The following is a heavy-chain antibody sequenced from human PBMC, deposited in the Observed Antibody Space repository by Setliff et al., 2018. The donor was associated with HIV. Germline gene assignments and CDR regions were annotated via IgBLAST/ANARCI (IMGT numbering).Heavy chain of an antibody. Sequence: GASVKVSCKASGYTFSNYGISWLRQAPGQGPEWMGWISGDNGDTNYAQKFQGRLTMTTDTSTSTAYMELSSLRSEDTAVYYCARGSLATIKYYYYGMDVWGQGTTVTVSS. CDR3: ARGSLATIKYYYYGMDV. J-gene: IGHJ6*02. D-gene: IGHD5-12*01. CDR2: ISGDNGDT. CDR1: GYTFSNYG. V-gene: IGHV1-18*01.